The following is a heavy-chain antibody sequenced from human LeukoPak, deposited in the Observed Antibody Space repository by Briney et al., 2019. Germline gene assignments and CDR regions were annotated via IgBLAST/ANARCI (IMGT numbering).Heavy chain of an antibody. J-gene: IGHJ3*02. CDR1: GFTFSSYS. CDR3: AKDRYCTNGVCHTDAFDI. CDR2: ISSSSSTI. Sequence: PGGSLRLSCAASGFTFSSYSMNWVRQAPGKGLEWVSYISSSSSTIYYADSVKGRFTISRDNSKNSLYLQMNSLRTEDTALYYRAKDRYCTNGVCHTDAFDIWGQGTMVTVSS. D-gene: IGHD2-8*01. V-gene: IGHV3-48*04.